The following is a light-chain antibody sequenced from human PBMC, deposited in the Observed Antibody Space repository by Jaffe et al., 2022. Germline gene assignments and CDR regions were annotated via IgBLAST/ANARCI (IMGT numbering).Light chain of an antibody. CDR2: DAS. Sequence: AIQLTQSPSSLSASVGDRVTITCRASQGISSALAWYQQKPGKAPKLLIYDASSLESGVPSRFSGSGSGTDFTLTISSLQPEDFATYYCQQFNVGITFGQGTRLEIK. CDR1: QGISSA. V-gene: IGKV1-13*02. J-gene: IGKJ5*01. CDR3: QQFNVGIT.